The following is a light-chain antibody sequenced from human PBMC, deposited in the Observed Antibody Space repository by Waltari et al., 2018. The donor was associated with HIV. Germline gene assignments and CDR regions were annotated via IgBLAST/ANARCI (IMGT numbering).Light chain of an antibody. CDR3: YSTDSSSSRWV. CDR1: VLPKKY. CDR2: EDN. V-gene: IGLV3-10*01. J-gene: IGLJ3*02. Sequence: SDELTQPPSASVSPGQTARITCSGDVLPKKYAYWYQRKSGRAPGLVIEEDNKRPSVIPERFSGSSSGTMATLTINEAQVEDEADYYCYSTDSSSSRWVFGGGTKLTVL.